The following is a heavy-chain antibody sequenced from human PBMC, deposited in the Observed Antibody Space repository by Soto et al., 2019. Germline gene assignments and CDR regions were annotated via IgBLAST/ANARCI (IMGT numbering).Heavy chain of an antibody. CDR3: AARYVEMATIPYFDY. CDR1: GFTFTSSA. Sequence: SVKVSCKASGFTFTSSAVQWVRQARGQRLEWIGWIVVGSGNTNYAQKFQERVTITRDMSTSTAYMELSSLRSEDTAVYYCAARYVEMATIPYFDYWGQGTLVTVSS. CDR2: IVVGSGNT. J-gene: IGHJ4*02. V-gene: IGHV1-58*01. D-gene: IGHD5-12*01.